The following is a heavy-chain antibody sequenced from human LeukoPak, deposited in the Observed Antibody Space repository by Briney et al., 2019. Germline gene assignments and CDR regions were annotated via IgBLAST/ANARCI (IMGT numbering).Heavy chain of an antibody. J-gene: IGHJ4*02. CDR2: INAGNGNT. CDR3: ARGVGYQLLWGYFDY. D-gene: IGHD2-2*01. Sequence: GASVKVSCKASGYTFTSYAMHWVRQAPGQRLEWMGWINAGNGNTKYSQKFQGRVTITRDTSASTAYMEMRSLRSEDTAVYYCARGVGYQLLWGYFDYWGQGTLVTVSS. V-gene: IGHV1-3*01. CDR1: GYTFTSYA.